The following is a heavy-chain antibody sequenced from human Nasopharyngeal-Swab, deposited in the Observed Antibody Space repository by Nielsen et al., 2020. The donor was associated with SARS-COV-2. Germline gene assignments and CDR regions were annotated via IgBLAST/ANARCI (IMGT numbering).Heavy chain of an antibody. Sequence: SETLSLTCTVSGGSISSYYWNWIRQPPGKGLEWIGYIYYSGSTNYNPSLKSRVTISVDTSKNQFSLKLRSVTAADTAVYYCARRGFITGRAGYYYYMDVWGKGTTVTVSS. V-gene: IGHV4-59*08. D-gene: IGHD1-14*01. CDR3: ARRGFITGRAGYYYYMDV. CDR2: IYYSGST. CDR1: GGSISSYY. J-gene: IGHJ6*03.